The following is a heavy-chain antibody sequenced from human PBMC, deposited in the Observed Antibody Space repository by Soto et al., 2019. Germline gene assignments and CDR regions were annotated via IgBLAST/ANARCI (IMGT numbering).Heavy chain of an antibody. V-gene: IGHV1-8*01. CDR2: MNPNSGNT. CDR1: GYTFTSYD. D-gene: IGHD4-17*01. CDR3: ARGGDRSAQDYGDPPYYYMDV. J-gene: IGHJ6*03. Sequence: ASVKVSCKASGYTFTSYDINWVRQATGQGLEWMGWMNPNSGNTGYAQKFQGRVTMTRNTSISTAYMELSSLRSEDTAVYYCARGGDRSAQDYGDPPYYYMDVWGKGTTVTVSS.